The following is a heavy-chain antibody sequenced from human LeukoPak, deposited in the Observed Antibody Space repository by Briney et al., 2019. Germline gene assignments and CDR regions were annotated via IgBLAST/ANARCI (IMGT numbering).Heavy chain of an antibody. CDR1: GYNFATSG. Sequence: ASVKVSCKAYGYNFATSGIGWVRQAPGQGLEWLGWISGYNGDTKSAPKLQGRVTMTTDTSTDTAYLELGSLRVDDTAIYYCARDLGPYTGSYYSYYHYMDVWGEGTSVTVSS. CDR3: ARDLGPYTGSYYSYYHYMDV. V-gene: IGHV1-18*01. D-gene: IGHD1-26*01. J-gene: IGHJ6*03. CDR2: ISGYNGDT.